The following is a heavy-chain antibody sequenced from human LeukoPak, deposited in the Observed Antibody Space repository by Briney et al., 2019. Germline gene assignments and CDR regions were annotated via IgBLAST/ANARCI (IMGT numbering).Heavy chain of an antibody. CDR3: AREVGIVGATNYFDY. CDR2: IYSGGST. J-gene: IGHJ4*02. D-gene: IGHD1-26*01. Sequence: GGSLRLSCAASGFTFSSYSMNWVRQAPGKGLEWVSVIYSGGSTYYADSVKGRFTISRDNSKNTLYLQMNSLRAEDTAVYYCAREVGIVGATNYFDYWGQGTLVTVSS. CDR1: GFTFSSYS. V-gene: IGHV3-66*01.